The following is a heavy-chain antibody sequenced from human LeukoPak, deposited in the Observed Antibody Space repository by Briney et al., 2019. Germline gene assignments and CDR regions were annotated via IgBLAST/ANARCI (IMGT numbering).Heavy chain of an antibody. CDR2: IKQDGSEK. Sequence: GGSLRLSCAASGFTFSSYWMSWVRQAPGKGLEWVANIKQDGSEKYYVDSVKGRFTISRDNAKNSLYLQMNSLRAEDTAVYYGARDSAAGYSGYALFLSWGQGTLVTVSS. D-gene: IGHD5-12*01. V-gene: IGHV3-7*01. CDR3: ARDSAAGYSGYALFLS. J-gene: IGHJ4*02. CDR1: GFTFSSYW.